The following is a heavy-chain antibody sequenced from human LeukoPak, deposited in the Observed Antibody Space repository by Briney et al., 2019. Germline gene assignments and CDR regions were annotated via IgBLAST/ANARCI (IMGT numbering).Heavy chain of an antibody. D-gene: IGHD2-2*01. CDR3: ARYCSSTSCSSYYYYYMDV. Sequence: PGGSLRLSCAASGFTFSSYSMNWVRQAPGKGLEWVSSISSSSSYIYYADSVKGRFPISRDNDKNSLYLQMTSLRAEDTAVYYCARYCSSTSCSSYYYYYMDVWGKGTTVTVSS. V-gene: IGHV3-21*01. CDR2: ISSSSSYI. J-gene: IGHJ6*03. CDR1: GFTFSSYS.